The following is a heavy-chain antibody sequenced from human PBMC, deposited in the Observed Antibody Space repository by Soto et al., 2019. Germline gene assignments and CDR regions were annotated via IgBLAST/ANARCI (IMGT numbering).Heavy chain of an antibody. CDR3: ARDLAGYYDFWSGYPTNDYYGMDV. V-gene: IGHV1-18*01. CDR2: ISAYNGNT. J-gene: IGHJ6*02. D-gene: IGHD3-3*01. CDR1: GYTFTSYG. Sequence: ASVKVSCKASGYTFTSYGISWVRQALGQGLKWIGWISAYNGNTNYAQKIQGRVTMTTDTSTSTAYMELRSLRSDDTAVYYCARDLAGYYDFWSGYPTNDYYGMDVWGQGTTVTVSS.